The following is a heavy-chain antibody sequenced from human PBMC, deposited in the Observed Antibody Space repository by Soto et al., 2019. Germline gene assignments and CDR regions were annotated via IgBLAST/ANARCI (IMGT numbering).Heavy chain of an antibody. CDR2: IIPILGIA. CDR1: GGTFSSYT. J-gene: IGHJ3*02. D-gene: IGHD4-17*01. V-gene: IGHV1-69*08. Sequence: QVQLVQSGAEVKKPGSSVKVSCKASGGTFSSYTISWVRQAPGQGLEWMGRIIPILGIANYAQKFQGRVTITADKSTRTAYMELSSLRSEDTAVYYCARDRATVTTIGSAFDIWGQGTMVTVSS. CDR3: ARDRATVTTIGSAFDI.